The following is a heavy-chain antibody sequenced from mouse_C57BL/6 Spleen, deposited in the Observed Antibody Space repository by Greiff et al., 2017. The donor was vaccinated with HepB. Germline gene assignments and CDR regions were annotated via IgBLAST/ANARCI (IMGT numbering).Heavy chain of an antibody. CDR3: ARCYYYGSSYDAMDY. CDR1: GFTFSDYG. J-gene: IGHJ4*01. V-gene: IGHV5-17*01. Sequence: EVKVVESGGGLVKPGGSLKLSCAASGFTFSDYGMHWVRQAPEKGLEWVAYISSGSSTIYYADTVKGRFTISRDNAKNTLFLQMTSLRSEDTAMYYCARCYYYGSSYDAMDYWGQGTSVTVSS. D-gene: IGHD1-1*01. CDR2: ISSGSSTI.